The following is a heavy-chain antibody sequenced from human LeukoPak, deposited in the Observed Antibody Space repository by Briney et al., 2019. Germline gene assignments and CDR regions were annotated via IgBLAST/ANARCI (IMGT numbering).Heavy chain of an antibody. CDR3: ARGLGSDSYYGY. V-gene: IGHV1-46*01. CDR2: INPSGGRP. D-gene: IGHD1-26*01. Sequence: ASVTVSCTAFGYTFTNYHIHWVRQAPGQGLEWVGIINPSGGRPTYAQKVQGRITVTRDTSTSTVYMELSSLRSEDTAVYFCARGLGSDSYYGYWGQGTLVTVSS. J-gene: IGHJ4*02. CDR1: GYTFTNYH.